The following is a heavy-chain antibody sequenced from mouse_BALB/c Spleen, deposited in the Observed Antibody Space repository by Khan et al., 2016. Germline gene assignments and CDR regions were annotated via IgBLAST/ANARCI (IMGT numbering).Heavy chain of an antibody. CDR1: GFTFSDYY. V-gene: IGHV5-4*02. J-gene: IGHJ1*01. Sequence: EVELVESGGGLVKPGGSLKLSCAASGFTFSDYYMYWVRQTPEKRLEWVATISDGGSYTYYPASVKGQFTISRDNAKNNLYLQMSSLKSEDRAMYYCARDLNWYFDVWGAGTTVTVSS. CDR3: ARDLNWYFDV. CDR2: ISDGGSYT.